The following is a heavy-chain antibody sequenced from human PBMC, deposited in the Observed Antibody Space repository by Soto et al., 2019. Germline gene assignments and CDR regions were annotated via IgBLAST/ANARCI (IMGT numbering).Heavy chain of an antibody. Sequence: TLYLPFTVSGGSISSGIYYAIGIRQPAGKGLEWIGYIYYSGSTNYNPSLKSRVTISVDTSKNQFSLKLSSVTAADTAVYHCARERRIAARPGEFDYWGQGTLVTVSS. D-gene: IGHD6-6*01. CDR3: ARERRIAARPGEFDY. V-gene: IGHV4-61*01. CDR2: IYYSGST. CDR1: GGSISSGIYY. J-gene: IGHJ4*02.